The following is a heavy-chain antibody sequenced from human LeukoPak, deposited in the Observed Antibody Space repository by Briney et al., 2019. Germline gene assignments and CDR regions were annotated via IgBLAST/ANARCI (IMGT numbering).Heavy chain of an antibody. Sequence: SETLSLTCTVSGGSISSYYWSWIRQPPGKGLEWIGYIYYSGSTNYNPSLKSRVTISVDTSKNQFSLKLSSVTAADTAVYYCARSPGYSDYDYLYYFDYWGQGTLVTVSS. CDR1: GGSISSYY. D-gene: IGHD5-12*01. CDR2: IYYSGST. CDR3: ARSPGYSDYDYLYYFDY. V-gene: IGHV4-59*01. J-gene: IGHJ4*02.